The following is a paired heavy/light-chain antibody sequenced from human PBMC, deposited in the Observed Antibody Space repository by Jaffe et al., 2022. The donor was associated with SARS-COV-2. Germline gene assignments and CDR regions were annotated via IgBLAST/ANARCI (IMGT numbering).Heavy chain of an antibody. Sequence: QLQLQESGPGLVKPSQTLSLTCTVSGGSISSGHYSWTWVRRPAGRGLEWIGRIFSSGSATYNPSLKSRVTISLDTSKNQFSLKLSSVTASDTAVYYCARGHALDIWGQGTMVTVSS. CDR3: ARGHALDI. CDR1: GGSISSGHYS. V-gene: IGHV4-61*02. CDR2: IFSSGSA. J-gene: IGHJ3*02.
Light chain of an antibody. V-gene: IGLV1-44*01. CDR1: TSNIGINL. CDR2: SSN. Sequence: QSVVTQPPSASGTPGQRVAISCSGSTSNIGINLVDWYQQVPGAAPKLLFYSSNQRPSGVPDRFSASKSGTSASLAISGLQSEDEADYYCAVWDDSLNGFVFGTGTKVTVL. CDR3: AVWDDSLNGFV. J-gene: IGLJ1*01.